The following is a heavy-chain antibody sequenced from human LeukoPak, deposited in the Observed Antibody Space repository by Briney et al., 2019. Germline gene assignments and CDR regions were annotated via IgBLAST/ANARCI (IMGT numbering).Heavy chain of an antibody. CDR2: ISPNSGGT. CDR3: ARDRVKVGPSDGFDI. CDR1: GYTFTGYY. V-gene: IGHV1-2*02. D-gene: IGHD3-22*01. Sequence: GASVKVSCKASGYTFTGYYVNWVRQAPGQGLEWMGWISPNSGGTNYAQKFQGRVTMSRDTSISTAYMELSRLRSDDTALYYCARDRVKVGPSDGFDIWGQGTMVTVSS. J-gene: IGHJ3*02.